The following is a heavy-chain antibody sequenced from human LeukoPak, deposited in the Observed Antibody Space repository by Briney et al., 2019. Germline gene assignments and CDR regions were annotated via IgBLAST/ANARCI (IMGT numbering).Heavy chain of an antibody. Sequence: GVSLRLSCSASGFTFSSYAMHWVRQAPGKGLEYVSAISSNGGSTYYADSVKGRFTISRDNSKNTLYLQMSSLRAEDTAVYYCVKDGSRSGSYSGILDYWGQGTLVTVSP. J-gene: IGHJ4*02. CDR3: VKDGSRSGSYSGILDY. CDR2: ISSNGGST. V-gene: IGHV3-64D*06. D-gene: IGHD1-26*01. CDR1: GFTFSSYA.